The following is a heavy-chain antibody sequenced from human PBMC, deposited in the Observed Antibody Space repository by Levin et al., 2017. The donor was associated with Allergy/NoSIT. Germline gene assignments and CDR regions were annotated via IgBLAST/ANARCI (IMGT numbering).Heavy chain of an antibody. V-gene: IGHV3-53*01. CDR2: IYSGGST. J-gene: IGHJ4*02. D-gene: IGHD6-13*01. Sequence: LSLTCAASGFTVSSNYMSWVRQAPGKGLEWVSVIYSGGSTDYADSVKGRFTISRDNSKNTLYLQMNSRRAEETDVYYCARDSSYSSSWSHWGQGTLVTVSS. CDR1: GFTVSSNY. CDR3: ARDSSYSSSWSH.